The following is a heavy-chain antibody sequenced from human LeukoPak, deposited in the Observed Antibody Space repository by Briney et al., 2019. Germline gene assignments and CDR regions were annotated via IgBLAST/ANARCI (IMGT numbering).Heavy chain of an antibody. D-gene: IGHD3-10*01. CDR1: GFTFSSYA. Sequence: GRSLRLSCAASGFTFSSYAMHWVRQAPGKGLEWVAVISYDGSNKYYADSVKGRSTISRDNSKNTLYLQMNSLRAEDTAVYYCSHSLGVYWGQGTLVTVSS. CDR2: ISYDGSNK. CDR3: SHSLGVY. J-gene: IGHJ4*02. V-gene: IGHV3-30-3*01.